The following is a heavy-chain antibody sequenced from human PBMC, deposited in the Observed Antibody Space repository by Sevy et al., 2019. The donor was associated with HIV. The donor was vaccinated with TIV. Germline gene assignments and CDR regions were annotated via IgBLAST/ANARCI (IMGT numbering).Heavy chain of an antibody. Sequence: GGSLRLSCAASGFTFSSYAMHWVRQAPGKGLEYVSAISSNGGSTYYADSVKGRFTISRDNSKNTLYLQMGSLRAEDMAVYYCARGAGTTRAEYYYGMDVWGQGTTVTVSS. CDR3: ARGAGTTRAEYYYGMDV. CDR1: GFTFSSYA. J-gene: IGHJ6*02. D-gene: IGHD1-7*01. CDR2: ISSNGGST. V-gene: IGHV3-64*02.